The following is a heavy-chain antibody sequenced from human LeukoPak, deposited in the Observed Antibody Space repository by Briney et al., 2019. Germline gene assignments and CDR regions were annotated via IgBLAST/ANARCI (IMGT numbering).Heavy chain of an antibody. CDR1: GYTFTSYD. D-gene: IGHD6-13*01. J-gene: IGHJ4*02. Sequence: ASVKVSCKASGYTFTSYDINWVRQATGQGLEWMGWINPNSGGTNYAQKFQGRVTMTRDTSISTAYMELSRLRSDDTAVYYCARGSSSSWLFDYWGQGTLVTVSS. CDR3: ARGSSSSWLFDY. V-gene: IGHV1-2*02. CDR2: INPNSGGT.